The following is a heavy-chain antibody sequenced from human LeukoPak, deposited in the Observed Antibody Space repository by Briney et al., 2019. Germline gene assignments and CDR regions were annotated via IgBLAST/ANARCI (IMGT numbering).Heavy chain of an antibody. J-gene: IGHJ4*02. CDR1: GYSISSGYY. CDR3: ARAGVGATAFDY. Sequence: KPSETLSLTCTVSGYSISSGYYWGWIRQPPGKGLEWIGSIYHSGSSHYNPSLKSRVTISVDTSKDQFSLKLSPVTATDTAVYYCARAGVGATAFDYWGQGTLVTVSS. CDR2: IYHSGSS. V-gene: IGHV4-38-2*02. D-gene: IGHD1-26*01.